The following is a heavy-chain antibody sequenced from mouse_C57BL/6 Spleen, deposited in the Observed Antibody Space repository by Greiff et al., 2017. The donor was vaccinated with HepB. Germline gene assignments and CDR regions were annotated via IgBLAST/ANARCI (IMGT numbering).Heavy chain of an antibody. Sequence: VQLKESGPVLVKPGASVKMSCKASGYTFTDYYMNWVKQSHGKSLEWIGVINPYNGGTSYNQKFKGKATLTVDKSSSTAYMELNSLTSEDSAVYYCARTIYYDYDASWGQGTLVTVSA. CDR1: GYTFTDYY. V-gene: IGHV1-19*01. D-gene: IGHD2-4*01. CDR3: ARTIYYDYDAS. CDR2: INPYNGGT. J-gene: IGHJ3*02.